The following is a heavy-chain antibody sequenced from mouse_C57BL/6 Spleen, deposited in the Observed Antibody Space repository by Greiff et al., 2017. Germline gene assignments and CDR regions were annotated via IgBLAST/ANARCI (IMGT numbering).Heavy chain of an antibody. V-gene: IGHV1-52*01. CDR1: GYTFTSYW. D-gene: IGHD1-1*01. CDR2: IDPSDSET. CDR3: AREYGSVWYFDV. Sequence: VKLMEPGAELVRPGSSVKLSCKASGYTFTSYWMHWVKQRPIQGLEWIGNIDPSDSETHYNQKFKDKATLTVDKSSSTAYMQLSSLTSEDSAVYYCAREYGSVWYFDVGGTGTTVTVSS. J-gene: IGHJ1*03.